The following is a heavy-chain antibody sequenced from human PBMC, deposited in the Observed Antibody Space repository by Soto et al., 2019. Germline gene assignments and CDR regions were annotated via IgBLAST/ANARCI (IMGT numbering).Heavy chain of an antibody. CDR2: IKHSGGT. CDR1: GGSFSGYY. J-gene: IGHJ5*02. CDR3: ARTYYYRSGTYFAWFDP. D-gene: IGHD3-10*01. V-gene: IGHV4-34*01. Sequence: SETLSLTCDVYGGSFSGYYWSWIRQSPGKGLEWIGQIKHSGGTNYNPLLKSRVTISVDTPRDQFSLKLSSVTAADTAVYFCARTYYYRSGTYFAWFDPWGQGTLVTVSS.